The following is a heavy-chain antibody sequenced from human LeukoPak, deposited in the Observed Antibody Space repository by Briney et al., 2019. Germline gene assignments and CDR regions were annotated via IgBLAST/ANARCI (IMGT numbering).Heavy chain of an antibody. D-gene: IGHD6-19*01. J-gene: IGHJ4*02. CDR1: GFTFSDYG. V-gene: IGHV3-33*01. CDR3: ARYLIAVAGPFTDYFDY. CDR2: IWYDDTNK. Sequence: GKSLRLSCTASGFTFSDYGMHWVRQPPGKGLEWVAIIWYDDTNKNYADSVKGRFTISRDNSKNTLSLQMDSLRAEDTAVYYCARYLIAVAGPFTDYFDYWGQGTLVTVSS.